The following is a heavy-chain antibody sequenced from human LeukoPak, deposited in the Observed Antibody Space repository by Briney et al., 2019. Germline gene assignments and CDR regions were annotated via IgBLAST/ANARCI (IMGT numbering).Heavy chain of an antibody. CDR3: SKKALSTGFSHYDI. CDR2: ISGSGGST. Sequence: GGSLRLSCAASGFTFSSYGMSWVRQAPGKGLEWVSAISGSGGSTYYADSVKGRFTISRDNSKNTLYLQMNNLRAEDTALYYCSKKALSTGFSHYDIWGLGTMVTVSS. V-gene: IGHV3-23*01. D-gene: IGHD1-1*01. CDR1: GFTFSSYG. J-gene: IGHJ3*02.